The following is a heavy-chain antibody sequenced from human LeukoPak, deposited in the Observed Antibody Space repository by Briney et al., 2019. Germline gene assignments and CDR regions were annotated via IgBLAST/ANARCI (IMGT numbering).Heavy chain of an antibody. Sequence: ESSETLSLTCTVSGGSISNYYWSWIRQPAGKGLEWIGRIYTSGSTNYNPSLKSRVTMSVDTSKNQFSLKLSSVTAADTAVYYCARAGIAVTGTCFFDSWGQGTLVTVSS. V-gene: IGHV4-4*07. D-gene: IGHD6-19*01. CDR1: GGSISNYY. CDR2: IYTSGST. CDR3: ARAGIAVTGTCFFDS. J-gene: IGHJ4*02.